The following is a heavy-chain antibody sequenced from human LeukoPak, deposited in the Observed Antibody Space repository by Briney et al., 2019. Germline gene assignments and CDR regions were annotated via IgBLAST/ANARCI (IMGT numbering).Heavy chain of an antibody. D-gene: IGHD3-22*01. Sequence: ASVKVSCKASGYTLTDYYMHWVRQAPGQGLEWMGRINPNSGGTNYVQKFQGRVTMTRDTSISTVYMELSRLRSDDTAVYYCARVGYYESSGYYEYWGQGTLVTVSS. V-gene: IGHV1-2*06. CDR1: GYTLTDYY. CDR2: INPNSGGT. CDR3: ARVGYYESSGYYEY. J-gene: IGHJ4*02.